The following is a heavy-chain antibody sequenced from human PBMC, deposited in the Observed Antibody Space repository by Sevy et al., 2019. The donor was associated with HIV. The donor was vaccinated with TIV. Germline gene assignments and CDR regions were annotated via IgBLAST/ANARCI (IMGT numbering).Heavy chain of an antibody. V-gene: IGHV3-23*01. CDR3: AKDRIDSSFSRSNWFDF. CDR1: GFTFTSYA. Sequence: GGSLRLSCAASGFTFTSYAMYWVRQAPGKGLEWVAAISGSGQSSFYADSVKGRFTVSRDRSKNTLFLQMDSLRVEDTAMYYGAKDRIDSSFSRSNWFDFWGQGTPVTVSS. J-gene: IGHJ5*01. CDR2: ISGSGQSS. D-gene: IGHD3-22*01.